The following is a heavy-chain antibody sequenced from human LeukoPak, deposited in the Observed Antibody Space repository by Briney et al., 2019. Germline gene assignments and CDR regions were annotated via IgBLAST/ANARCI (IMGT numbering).Heavy chain of an antibody. CDR2: IRYDGSNK. J-gene: IGHJ6*03. D-gene: IGHD1-1*01. V-gene: IGHV3-30*02. CDR3: AKDGTTSYYYYYMDV. Sequence: GGSLRLSCAASGFTFSSYGMHWVRQAPGKGLEWVAFIRYDGSNKYYADSVKGRFTISRDNSKNTLYLQMNSLRAEDTAVYYCAKDGTTSYYYYYMDVWGKGTTVTISS. CDR1: GFTFSSYG.